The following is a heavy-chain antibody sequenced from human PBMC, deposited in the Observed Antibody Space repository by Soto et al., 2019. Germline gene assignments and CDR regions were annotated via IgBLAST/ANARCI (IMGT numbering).Heavy chain of an antibody. CDR2: IIPIFGTA. D-gene: IGHD3-22*01. CDR1: GYTFNTYG. V-gene: IGHV1-69*13. CDR3: AAAGITMIVVPWAAFDI. Sequence: GASVKVSCKTSGYTFNTYGINWVRQAPGQGLEWMGGIIPIFGTANYAQKFQGRVTITADESTSTAYMELSSLRSEDTAVYYCAAAGITMIVVPWAAFDIWGQGTMVTVSS. J-gene: IGHJ3*02.